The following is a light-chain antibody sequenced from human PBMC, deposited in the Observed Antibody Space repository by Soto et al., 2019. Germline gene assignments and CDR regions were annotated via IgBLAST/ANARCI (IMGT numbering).Light chain of an antibody. J-gene: IGLJ1*01. CDR2: EVS. CDR1: SSDIGTYKY. CDR3: GSWDSSLSAYV. Sequence: QSALTQPASVSGSPGQSITISCTGTSSDIGTYKYVSWFQHHPGKAPKLIIFEVSNRPSGISDRFSGSKSGTSATLGITGFQTGDEADYYCGSWDSSLSAYVFGTGTKVTVL. V-gene: IGLV2-14*01.